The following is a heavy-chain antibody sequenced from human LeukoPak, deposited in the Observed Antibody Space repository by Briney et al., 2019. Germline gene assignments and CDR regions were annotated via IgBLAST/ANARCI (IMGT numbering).Heavy chain of an antibody. D-gene: IGHD5-18*01. V-gene: IGHV5-51*01. CDR2: IYPGDSDT. CDR3: ARHGASFRGYSYGRGSYMDV. J-gene: IGHJ6*03. Sequence: GESLKISCKGSGYSFNSHWIGWVRQMPGKGLEWVGIIYPGDSDTRYSPSFQGQVTISADKSISTAYLQWSSLKASDTAMYYCARHGASFRGYSYGRGSYMDVWGKGTTVTVSS. CDR1: GYSFNSHW.